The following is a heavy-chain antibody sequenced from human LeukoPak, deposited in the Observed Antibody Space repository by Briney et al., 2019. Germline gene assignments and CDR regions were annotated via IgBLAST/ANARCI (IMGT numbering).Heavy chain of an antibody. V-gene: IGHV3-21*01. Sequence: GGSLRLSCAASGFTFSSYSMNWVRQAPGKGLEWVSSTSSSSSYIYYADSVKGRFTISRDNAKNSLYLQMNSLRAEDTAVYYCARDLTGYSSSWYEESAQRGGDYWGQGTLVTVSS. J-gene: IGHJ4*02. CDR2: TSSSSSYI. D-gene: IGHD6-13*01. CDR1: GFTFSSYS. CDR3: ARDLTGYSSSWYEESAQRGGDY.